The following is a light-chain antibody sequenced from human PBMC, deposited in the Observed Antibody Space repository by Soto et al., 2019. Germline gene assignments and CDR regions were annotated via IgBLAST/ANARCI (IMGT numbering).Light chain of an antibody. V-gene: IGKV1-9*01. CDR2: AAS. CDR1: QGISTY. CDR3: LQLNSYPRS. J-gene: IGKJ2*01. Sequence: DIQLTQSPSFLSASVGDRVTITCRASQGISTYLAWYQQKPGKAPKLLIYAASTLQSGVPSRFSGSGSGTEFTLTISSPQPEDFATYYCLQLNSYPRSFGQGTMLEIK.